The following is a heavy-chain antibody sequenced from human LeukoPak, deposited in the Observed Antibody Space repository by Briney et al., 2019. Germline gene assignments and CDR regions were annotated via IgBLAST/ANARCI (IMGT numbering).Heavy chain of an antibody. CDR2: IKQDGSEK. V-gene: IGHV3-7*01. CDR1: GFTFSSYA. D-gene: IGHD3-16*02. CDR3: VRDREWKSLDD. J-gene: IGHJ4*02. Sequence: GRSLRLSCAASGFTFSSYAMSWVRQAPGKGLEWVANIKQDGSEKYYVDSVKGRFTISRDNAKNSLYLQVNSLRAEDTAMYYCVRDREWKSLDDWGQGTLVTVSS.